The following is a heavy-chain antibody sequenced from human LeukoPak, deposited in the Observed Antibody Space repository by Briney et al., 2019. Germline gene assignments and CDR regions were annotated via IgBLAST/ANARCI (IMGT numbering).Heavy chain of an antibody. D-gene: IGHD6-6*01. J-gene: IGHJ4*02. CDR3: ARGWRYSSSSGVGDY. CDR2: IKQDGSEK. V-gene: IGHV3-7*03. Sequence: GGSLRLSCAASGFTFSSYWVIWVRQAPGKGLEWVANIKQDGSEKYYVDSVKGRFTISRDNAKNSLYLQMNSLRAEDTAVYYCARGWRYSSSSGVGDYWGQGTLVTVSS. CDR1: GFTFSSYW.